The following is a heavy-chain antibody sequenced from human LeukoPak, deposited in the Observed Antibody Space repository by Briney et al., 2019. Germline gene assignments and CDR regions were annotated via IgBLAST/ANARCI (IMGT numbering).Heavy chain of an antibody. Sequence: GGSLRLSCAASGFTFSSYAMSWVRQAPGKGLEWVSAISGSGGSTYYADSVKGRFTISRDNSENTLYLQMNSLRAEDTAVYCCAKGAAYNWNVPLDYWGQGTLVTVSS. D-gene: IGHD1-1*01. J-gene: IGHJ4*02. CDR1: GFTFSSYA. CDR2: ISGSGGST. V-gene: IGHV3-23*01. CDR3: AKGAAYNWNVPLDY.